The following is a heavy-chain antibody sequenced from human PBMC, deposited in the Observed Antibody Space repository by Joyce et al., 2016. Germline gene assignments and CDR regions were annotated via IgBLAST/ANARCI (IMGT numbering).Heavy chain of an antibody. CDR3: ARVPTYCSGGSCYPQPEYFQH. D-gene: IGHD2-15*01. Sequence: QVQLVQSGAEVKKPGASVKVSCKASGYTFTTYAMHWVRQAPGQRLEWMGWINAGNGNTKYSQKCQGRVTITGDTSASTAYMELSSLGSEDTAVYYCARVPTYCSGGSCYPQPEYFQHWGQGTLVTVSS. V-gene: IGHV1-3*01. CDR2: INAGNGNT. CDR1: GYTFTTYA. J-gene: IGHJ1*01.